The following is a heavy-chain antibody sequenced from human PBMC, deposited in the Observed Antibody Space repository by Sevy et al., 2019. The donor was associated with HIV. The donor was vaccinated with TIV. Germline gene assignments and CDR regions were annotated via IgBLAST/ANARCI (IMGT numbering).Heavy chain of an antibody. D-gene: IGHD6-13*01. Sequence: GGSLRLSCAASGITFSSYAMTWVRQAPWKGLQWVSAISGSGDSTYYADSVKGRFTISRDNSKNTLYLQMNSLRAEDTAVYYCAKDAAIRRPLTGTDYWGQGTLVTVSS. CDR3: AKDAAIRRPLTGTDY. CDR2: ISGSGDST. CDR1: GITFSSYA. V-gene: IGHV3-23*01. J-gene: IGHJ4*02.